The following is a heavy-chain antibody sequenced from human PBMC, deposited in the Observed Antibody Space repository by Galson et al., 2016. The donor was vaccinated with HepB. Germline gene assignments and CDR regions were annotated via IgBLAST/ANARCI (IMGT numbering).Heavy chain of an antibody. CDR2: IHKAGSEK. CDR3: VQGSTAPAV. CDR1: GFTFDNFW. J-gene: IGHJ6*04. D-gene: IGHD2-2*01. V-gene: IGHV3-7*02. Sequence: SLRLSCAASGFTFDNFWMSWVRQAPGKGLEWVANIHKAGSEKNYVDSVKGRFTISRDNAQNSVSLQMNSLRGEDTAVYYCVQGSTAPAVWGKGTTVTVSS.